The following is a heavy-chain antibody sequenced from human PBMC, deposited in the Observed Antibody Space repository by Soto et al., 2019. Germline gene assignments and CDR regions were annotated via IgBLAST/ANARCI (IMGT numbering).Heavy chain of an antibody. CDR1: VSSFTSYW. J-gene: IGHJ4*02. D-gene: IGHD5-18*01. Sequence: PGDYLNISCKDSVSSFTSYWIGWVRQMPGKGLEWMGIIYPGDSDTRYSPSFQGQVTISADKSISTAYLQWSSLQASDTAMSYCASVPVGDSYGWFDYWGQGTLVTVSS. CDR3: ASVPVGDSYGWFDY. CDR2: IYPGDSDT. V-gene: IGHV5-51*01.